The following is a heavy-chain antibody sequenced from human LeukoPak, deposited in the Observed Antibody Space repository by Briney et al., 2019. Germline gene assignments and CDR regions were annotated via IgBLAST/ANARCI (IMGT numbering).Heavy chain of an antibody. CDR1: GGSISSGGYY. J-gene: IGHJ3*02. D-gene: IGHD3-16*01. CDR3: ARGRVVLGNDAFDI. CDR2: IYYSGST. Sequence: SETLSLTCAVNGGSISSGGYYWSWIRQHPGKGLEWIGYIYYSGSTYYNPSLKSRVTISVDTSKNQFSLRLSSVTAADTAVYYCARGRVVLGNDAFDIWGQETMVTVSS. V-gene: IGHV4-31*11.